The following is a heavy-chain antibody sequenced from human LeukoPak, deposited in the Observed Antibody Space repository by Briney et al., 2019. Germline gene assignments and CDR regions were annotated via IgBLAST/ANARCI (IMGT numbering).Heavy chain of an antibody. CDR1: GFTFSDYD. D-gene: IGHD1-1*01. V-gene: IGHV3-13*01. CDR3: ARVAKERVGGVYYFDY. Sequence: PGGSLRLSCAASGFTFSDYDMHWVRQATGKGLEWVSAIGTAGDTYYTASVKSRFTISRENAKNSLYLQMNSLMAGDTAVYYCARVAKERVGGVYYFDYWGQGTLVTVSS. CDR2: IGTAGDT. J-gene: IGHJ4*02.